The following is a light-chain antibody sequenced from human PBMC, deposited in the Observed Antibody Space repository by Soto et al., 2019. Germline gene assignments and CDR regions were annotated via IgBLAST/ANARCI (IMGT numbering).Light chain of an antibody. CDR3: QQYGSSPRT. CDR1: QSVPSSN. CDR2: GAS. J-gene: IGKJ1*01. Sequence: PGERATLSCRASQSVPSSNLAWYQQKPGQAPRLLIYGASTRATGIPDRFSGSGSGTVFTFTISRLEPEDFAVYYCQQYGSSPRTFGQGTKV. V-gene: IGKV3-20*01.